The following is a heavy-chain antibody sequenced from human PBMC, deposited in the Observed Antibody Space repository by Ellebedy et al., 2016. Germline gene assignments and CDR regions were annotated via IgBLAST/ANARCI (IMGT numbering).Heavy chain of an antibody. J-gene: IGHJ4*02. CDR2: IFYSGTT. D-gene: IGHD3-3*01. V-gene: IGHV4-39*07. Sequence: SETLSLTCTVSGGSISSSSYFWGWIRQPPGQGLEWTGGIFYSGTTYYNPSLKSRVTISVDTSKNQFSLELSSVTAADTAVYYCARILRGGSNGDYFDYWGQGTQVTASS. CDR1: GGSISSSSYF. CDR3: ARILRGGSNGDYFDY.